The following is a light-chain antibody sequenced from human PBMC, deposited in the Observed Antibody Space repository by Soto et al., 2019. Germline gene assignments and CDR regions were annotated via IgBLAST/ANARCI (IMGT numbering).Light chain of an antibody. CDR1: QSVSSN. CDR3: QQYYSYPRT. J-gene: IGKJ1*01. V-gene: IGKV3D-15*01. CDR2: GVY. Sequence: IVITQSPSTVSVSPGETATLSCRASQSVSSNLAWYQQKPGQAPRLLIYGVYTRAPGIPARFSGSGSGTDFTLTISCLQSEDFATYYCQQYYSYPRTFGQGTKVDIK.